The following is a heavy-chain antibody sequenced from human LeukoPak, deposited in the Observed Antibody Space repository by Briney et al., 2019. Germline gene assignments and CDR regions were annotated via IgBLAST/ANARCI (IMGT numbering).Heavy chain of an antibody. D-gene: IGHD3-10*01. CDR2: ISGSGGST. J-gene: IGHJ4*02. Sequence: PGGSLRLSCAASGFTFSSYAMSWVRQAPGKGLEWVSAISGSGGSTYYADSVKGRFTLSRDNSKNTLCLQMNSLRAEDTAVYYCAKDQRGNFDYWGQGTLVTVSS. CDR3: AKDQRGNFDY. V-gene: IGHV3-23*01. CDR1: GFTFSSYA.